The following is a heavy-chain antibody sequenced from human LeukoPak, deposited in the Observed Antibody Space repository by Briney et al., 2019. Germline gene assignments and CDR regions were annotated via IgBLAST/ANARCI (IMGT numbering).Heavy chain of an antibody. D-gene: IGHD6-19*01. J-gene: IGHJ4*02. V-gene: IGHV3-53*01. CDR3: ARDQSGWELIDY. CDR1: GFTVSSNY. CDR2: IYSGGST. Sequence: PGGSLRLSCAASGFTVSSNYMTWVRQAPGKGLEWVSVIYSGGSTYYADSVKGRFTISRDNAKNTLYLQMNSLRAEDTAVYYCARDQSGWELIDYWGQGTLVTVSS.